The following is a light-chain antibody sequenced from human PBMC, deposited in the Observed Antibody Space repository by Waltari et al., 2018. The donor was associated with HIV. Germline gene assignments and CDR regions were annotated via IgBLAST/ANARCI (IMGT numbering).Light chain of an antibody. J-gene: IGLJ1*01. V-gene: IGLV2-14*01. CDR3: SSYTSSSTYV. CDR2: DVT. CDR1: SSDIGGYNH. Sequence: QSALTQPASVSGSPGQSITISCTGTSSDIGGYNHVSWYQQHPGKVPKLILYDVTIRPSGVSYRFSGSKSGNTASLTISGLQAEDEADYYCSSYTSSSTYVFGTGTKVTVL.